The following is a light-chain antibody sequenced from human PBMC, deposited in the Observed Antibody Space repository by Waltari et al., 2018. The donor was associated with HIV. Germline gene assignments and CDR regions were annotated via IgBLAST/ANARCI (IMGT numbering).Light chain of an antibody. V-gene: IGLV1-40*01. CDR3: QSYDSSLSVI. J-gene: IGLJ2*01. CDR1: SPNLGAGSG. CDR2: DIN. Sequence: QPELTQPPSVSGAPGQTATISCTGRSPNLGAGSGVLWYQHLPGAAPKLLIYDINNRPSGVPDRFSGSKSGTSASLAITGLQVEDEGDYFCQSYDSSLSVIFGGGTKLTVL.